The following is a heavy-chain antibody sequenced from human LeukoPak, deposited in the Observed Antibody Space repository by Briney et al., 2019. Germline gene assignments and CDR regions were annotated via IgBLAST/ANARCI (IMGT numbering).Heavy chain of an antibody. D-gene: IGHD1-14*01. CDR3: AREGTLGATIDY. CDR2: ISSSSSYI. V-gene: IGHV3-21*01. Sequence: GGSLRLSCAASGFTFSSYSMNWVRQAPGKGLEWVSSISSSSSYIYYADSVKGRFTISRDSAKNSLYLQMNSLRAEDTAVYYCAREGTLGATIDYWGQGTLVTVSS. J-gene: IGHJ4*02. CDR1: GFTFSSYS.